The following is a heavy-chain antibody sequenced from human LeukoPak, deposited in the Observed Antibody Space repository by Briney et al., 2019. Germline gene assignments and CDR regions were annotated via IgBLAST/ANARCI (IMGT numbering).Heavy chain of an antibody. CDR1: GFTFSNYC. Sequence: PGGSLRLSCAASGFTFSNYCMNWVRQAPGKGLEWVANIKQDGSEKYYVDSVKGRFTIPRDNAKNSLYLQMNSLRDEDSAVYYCARDQGIFDYWGQGTLVTVSS. J-gene: IGHJ4*02. V-gene: IGHV3-7*01. CDR3: ARDQGIFDY. CDR2: IKQDGSEK.